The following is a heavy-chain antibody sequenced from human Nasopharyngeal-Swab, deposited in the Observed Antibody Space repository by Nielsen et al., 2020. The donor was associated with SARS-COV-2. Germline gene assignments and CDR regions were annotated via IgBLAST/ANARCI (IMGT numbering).Heavy chain of an antibody. CDR2: IYYTEST. J-gene: IGHJ5*02. Sequence: SETLSLTCTVSGASISSSSYYWGWIRQPPGKGLEWIGSIYYTESTNYNPSLKSRVTISVDTSKNQFSLKLSSVTAADTAVYYCARLALGYCTNGVCYQGFDPWGQGTLVTVSS. D-gene: IGHD2-8*01. CDR1: GASISSSSYY. V-gene: IGHV4-39*07. CDR3: ARLALGYCTNGVCYQGFDP.